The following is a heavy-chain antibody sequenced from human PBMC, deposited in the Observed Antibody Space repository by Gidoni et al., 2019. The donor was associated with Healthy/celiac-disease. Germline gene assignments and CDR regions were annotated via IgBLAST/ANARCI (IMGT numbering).Heavy chain of an antibody. D-gene: IGHD5-12*01. CDR3: ARNGRRDGYPIYYFDY. Sequence: QVQLVESGGGVVQPGRSLRLSCSASGFTFSSYAMHWVRQAPGKGLEWVAVISYDGSNKYYADSVKGRFTISRDNSKNTLYLQMNSLRAEDTAVYYCARNGRRDGYPIYYFDYWGQGTLVTVSS. CDR2: ISYDGSNK. V-gene: IGHV3-30-3*01. J-gene: IGHJ4*02. CDR1: GFTFSSYA.